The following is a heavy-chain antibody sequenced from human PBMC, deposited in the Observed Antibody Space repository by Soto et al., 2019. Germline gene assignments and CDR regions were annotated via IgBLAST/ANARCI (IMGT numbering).Heavy chain of an antibody. D-gene: IGHD3-22*01. V-gene: IGHV4-39*07. CDR3: ASIYDSSGYYYGNNWFDP. CDR2: IFYSGST. CDR1: GGSISSSIYY. Sequence: PSETLSLTCTVSGGSISSSIYYGGWIRQPPGKGLEWIGNIFYSGSTYYNPSLKSRVTISVDTSKNQFSLKLSSVTAADTAVYYCASIYDSSGYYYGNNWFDPWAQRTLVTVSS. J-gene: IGHJ5*02.